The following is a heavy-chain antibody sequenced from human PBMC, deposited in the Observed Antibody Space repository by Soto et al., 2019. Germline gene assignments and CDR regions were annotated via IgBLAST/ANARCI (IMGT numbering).Heavy chain of an antibody. D-gene: IGHD5-18*01. J-gene: IGHJ4*02. Sequence: QVQLQESGPGLVKPSETLSLTCTVSGGSINSFYWSWIRQPPGKALEWIGYIYYTGSPNYNPSLKSRVIISVDMSKNQFSLKLSSVSAADTAFYYCARHPAYSYGAPLFDYWGQGTLVTVSS. CDR2: IYYTGSP. V-gene: IGHV4-59*08. CDR1: GGSINSFY. CDR3: ARHPAYSYGAPLFDY.